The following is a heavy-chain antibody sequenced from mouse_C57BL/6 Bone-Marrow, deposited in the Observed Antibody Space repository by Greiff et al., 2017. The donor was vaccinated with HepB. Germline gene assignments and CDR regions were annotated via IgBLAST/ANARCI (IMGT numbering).Heavy chain of an antibody. CDR1: GFTFSDYY. J-gene: IGHJ4*01. CDR3: ARYYYGSMDY. D-gene: IGHD1-1*01. CDR2: INYDGSST. V-gene: IGHV5-16*01. Sequence: EVQLVESEGGLVQPGSSMKLSCTASGFTFSDYYMAWVRQIPEKGLEWVANINYDGSSTYYLDSLKSRFIISRDNAKNILYLQMSSLKSEDTATYYCARYYYGSMDYWGQGTSVTVSS.